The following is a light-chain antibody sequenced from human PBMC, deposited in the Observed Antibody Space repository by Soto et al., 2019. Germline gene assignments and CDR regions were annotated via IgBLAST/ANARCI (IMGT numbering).Light chain of an antibody. J-gene: IGKJ5*01. CDR2: AAS. CDR3: QQGYSSPAT. CDR1: QTISGY. Sequence: DIQMTQSPSSLSSSVGDRFTITFLASQTISGYLNWYQQKPGKAPELLIYAASYLGNGVPSRFSGSGSGTDFTLTVNSLQAEDFATYYCQQGYSSPATFGQGTRLEIK. V-gene: IGKV1-39*01.